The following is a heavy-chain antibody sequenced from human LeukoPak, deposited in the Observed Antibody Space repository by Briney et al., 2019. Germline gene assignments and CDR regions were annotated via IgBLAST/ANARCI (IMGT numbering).Heavy chain of an antibody. J-gene: IGHJ4*02. V-gene: IGHV4-31*03. CDR2: IYYSGST. CDR3: ARLGGLAAAGVRYFDY. Sequence: SETLSLTCTVSGDSISSGGYYWSWIRQHPGKGLEWIGYIYYSGSTYYNPSLKSRVTISVDTSKNQFSLKLSSVTAADTAVYYCARLGGLAAAGVRYFDYWGQGTLVTVSS. CDR1: GDSISSGGYY. D-gene: IGHD6-13*01.